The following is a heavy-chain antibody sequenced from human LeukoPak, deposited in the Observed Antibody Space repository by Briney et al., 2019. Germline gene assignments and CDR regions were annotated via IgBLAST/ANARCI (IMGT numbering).Heavy chain of an antibody. Sequence: PSETLSLTCTVSGGSISSSSYYWGWIRQPPGKGLEWIGSIYYSGSTYYNPSLKSRVTISVDTSRNQLSLKLSSVTAADTAIYYCARDANMFYYDPRGSEFLAWYFDLWGRGTVVSVSS. V-gene: IGHV4-39*07. CDR2: IYYSGST. J-gene: IGHJ2*01. CDR1: GGSISSSSYY. D-gene: IGHD3-22*01. CDR3: ARDANMFYYDPRGSEFLAWYFDL.